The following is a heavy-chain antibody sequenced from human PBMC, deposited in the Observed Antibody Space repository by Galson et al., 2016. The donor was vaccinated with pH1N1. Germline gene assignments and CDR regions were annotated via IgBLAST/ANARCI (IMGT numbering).Heavy chain of an antibody. CDR3: ARAVATRESF. J-gene: IGHJ4*02. CDR1: GFTFSSHW. V-gene: IGHV3-7*03. Sequence: SLRLSCAASGFTFSSHWMHWVRQTPGQGLEWVANIKEDGSERYYVDSVKGRFTISRDNVKNSMFLHMYSLRAEDTAVYYCARAVATRESFWGQGTLVTVSS. CDR2: IKEDGSER. D-gene: IGHD5-24*01.